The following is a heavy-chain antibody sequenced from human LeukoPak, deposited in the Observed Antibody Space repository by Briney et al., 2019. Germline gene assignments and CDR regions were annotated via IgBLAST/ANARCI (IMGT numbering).Heavy chain of an antibody. J-gene: IGHJ6*03. D-gene: IGHD3-10*01. CDR3: AKDLGDYGSGSYYNYYYYYMDV. Sequence: GGSLRLSCAASGFTFISYAMSWVRQAPGKGLEWASAISGSGGSTYYADSVKGRFTISRDNSKNTLYLQMNSLRAEDTAVYYCAKDLGDYGSGSYYNYYYYYMDVWGKGTTVTVSS. V-gene: IGHV3-23*01. CDR1: GFTFISYA. CDR2: ISGSGGST.